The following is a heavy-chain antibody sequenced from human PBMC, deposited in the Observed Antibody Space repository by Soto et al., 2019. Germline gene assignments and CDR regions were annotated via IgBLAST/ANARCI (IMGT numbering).Heavy chain of an antibody. CDR3: ARDKGKMSSGAFDI. CDR2: IIPIFGTA. Sequence: SVKVSCKASGGTFSSYAISWVRQAPGQGLEWMGGIIPIFGTANYAQKFQGRVTITADESTSTAYMELSSLRSEDTAVYYCARDKGKMSSGAFDIWGQGTMVTVS. CDR1: GGTFSSYA. J-gene: IGHJ3*02. V-gene: IGHV1-69*13. D-gene: IGHD1-26*01.